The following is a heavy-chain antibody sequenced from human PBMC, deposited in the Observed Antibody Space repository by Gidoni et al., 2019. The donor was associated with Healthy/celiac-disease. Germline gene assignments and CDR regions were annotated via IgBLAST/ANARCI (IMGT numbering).Heavy chain of an antibody. CDR2: IAGSGADT. D-gene: IGHD2-15*01. CDR1: GFTFTTHA. Sequence: QLLESGGGLVQPGGSLRLSCLPPGFTFTTHAMNWVRQAPGKGLEWVASIAGSGADTYYPDSVKGRFTISRDNSKNTGSLQMNSLRAEDTAVYYCAKGTAGSCTGSSCYPVDFWGQGTLVTVSS. V-gene: IGHV3-23*01. CDR3: AKGTAGSCTGSSCYPVDF. J-gene: IGHJ4*02.